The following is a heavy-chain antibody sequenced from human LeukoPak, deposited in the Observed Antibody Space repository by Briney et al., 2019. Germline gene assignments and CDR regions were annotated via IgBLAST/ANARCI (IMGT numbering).Heavy chain of an antibody. CDR2: ISPEGSGT. Sequence: GGSLRLSCAASVFSLSGYWMHWVRQAPGKRLVWVSRISPEGSGTTYADSVKGRFTISRDNSKNTLYLQMYSLRDEDAAVYHCTRVQAGRSGLMDVWGRGTTVTVSS. CDR3: TRVQAGRSGLMDV. CDR1: VFSLSGYW. J-gene: IGHJ6*02. V-gene: IGHV3-74*01. D-gene: IGHD2-8*02.